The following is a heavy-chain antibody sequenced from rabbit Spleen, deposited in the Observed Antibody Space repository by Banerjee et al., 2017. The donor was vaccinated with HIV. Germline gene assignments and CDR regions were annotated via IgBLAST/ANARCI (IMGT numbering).Heavy chain of an antibody. CDR3: ASSGNYQHQFNL. J-gene: IGHJ4*01. CDR1: GFFFSDTYY. Sequence: QSLAESGGDLVKPGASLKLSCKASGFFFSDTYYMCWVRQAPGKGLEWIACIYAGGSGSTYYARWAKGRFTISKTSSTTVTLQMTSLTAADTATYFCASSGNYQHQFNLWGQGTLVTVS. CDR2: IYAGGSGST. V-gene: IGHV1S40*01. D-gene: IGHD1-1*01.